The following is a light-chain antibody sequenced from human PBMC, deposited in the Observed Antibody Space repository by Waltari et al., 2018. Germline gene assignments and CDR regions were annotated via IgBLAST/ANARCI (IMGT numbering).Light chain of an antibody. Sequence: DIVMTQSPDSLAVSLGERATINCQSSPGVLYSSNNKNYLAWYQQKPGQPPKLLIYWASTRESGVPDRFSGSGSGTDFTLTISSLQAEDVAVYYCQQYYSTPQLTFGGGTKVEIK. CDR2: WAS. V-gene: IGKV4-1*01. CDR3: QQYYSTPQLT. J-gene: IGKJ4*01. CDR1: PGVLYSSNNKNY.